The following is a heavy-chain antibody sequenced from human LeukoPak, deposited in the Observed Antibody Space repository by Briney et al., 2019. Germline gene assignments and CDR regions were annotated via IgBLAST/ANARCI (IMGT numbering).Heavy chain of an antibody. CDR1: GGSFSGYY. Sequence: PSETLSLTCAVYGGSFSGYYWSWIRQPPGKGLEWIGEINHSGSTNYNPSLKSRVTISVDTSKNQFSLKLSSVTAADTAVYYCARVSSASQRRIGKYYYYGMDVWGQGTTVTVSS. CDR2: INHSGST. D-gene: IGHD2-2*01. CDR3: ARVSSASQRRIGKYYYYGMDV. J-gene: IGHJ6*02. V-gene: IGHV4-34*01.